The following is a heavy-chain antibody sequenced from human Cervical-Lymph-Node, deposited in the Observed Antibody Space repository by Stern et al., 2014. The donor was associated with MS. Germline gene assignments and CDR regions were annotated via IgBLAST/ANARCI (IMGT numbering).Heavy chain of an antibody. CDR3: ARHSVGVKEFDS. CDR2: VYYNGSI. J-gene: IGHJ4*02. V-gene: IGHV4-59*01. D-gene: IGHD5/OR15-5a*01. CDR1: GGSLRTFY. Sequence: QLQLQESGPGLVKPSETLSLTCTVSGGSLRTFYWSWIRQPPGRGLEWIGCVYYNGSITYNPSHKSRVPMSVDTSKSQLSLRLHSVTAADTAVYYCARHSVGVKEFDSWGQGTLVTVSS.